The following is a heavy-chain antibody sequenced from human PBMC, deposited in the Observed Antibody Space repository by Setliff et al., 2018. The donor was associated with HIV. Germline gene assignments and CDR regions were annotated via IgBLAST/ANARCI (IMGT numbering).Heavy chain of an antibody. CDR2: ISYDGTNE. V-gene: IGHV3-30*04. Sequence: GGSLRLSCAASGFNFSRNDMHRVRQAPGKGLEWMAAISYDGTNEWYADSVKGRFTISRDNSQNTVFLQMDSLRPEDTAFYYCARGQGILIVGDYWGPGTLVTVSS. J-gene: IGHJ4*02. CDR1: GFNFSRND. CDR3: ARGQGILIVGDY. D-gene: IGHD1-26*01.